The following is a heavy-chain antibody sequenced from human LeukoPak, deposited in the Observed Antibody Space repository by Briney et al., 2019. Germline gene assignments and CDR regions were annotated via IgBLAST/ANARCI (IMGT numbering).Heavy chain of an antibody. CDR3: ARNGRGTYDF. V-gene: IGHV1-2*02. J-gene: IGHJ4*02. CDR2: INPNSGNT. D-gene: IGHD3-16*01. Sequence: ASVKVSCKASGYTFTTYFFHWVRHAPGQGLEWMGWINPNSGNTNYAQKFQGRVTVTRDTSISTTYMELSRLSSDDTAAYYCARNGRGTYDFWGQGTLVTVSS. CDR1: GYTFTTYF.